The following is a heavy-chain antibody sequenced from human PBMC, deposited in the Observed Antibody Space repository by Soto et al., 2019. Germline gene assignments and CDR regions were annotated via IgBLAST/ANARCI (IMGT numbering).Heavy chain of an antibody. J-gene: IGHJ6*03. CDR2: ISGSGGST. CDR3: AKDQKVPAARGYYYYMDV. D-gene: IGHD2-2*01. CDR1: GFTFSSYA. V-gene: IGHV3-23*01. Sequence: GGSLRLSCAASGFTFSSYAMSWVRQAPGKGLEWVSAISGSGGSTYYADSVKGRFTISRDNSKNTLYLQMNSLRAEDTAVYYCAKDQKVPAARGYYYYMDVWGKGTTVTVSS.